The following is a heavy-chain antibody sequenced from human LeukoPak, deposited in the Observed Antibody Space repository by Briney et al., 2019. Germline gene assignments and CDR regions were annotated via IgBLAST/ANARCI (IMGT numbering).Heavy chain of an antibody. CDR2: ISYDGSNK. V-gene: IGHV3-30*04. J-gene: IGHJ6*02. D-gene: IGHD2-2*01. CDR1: GFTFSSYA. CDR3: ARDLGCSSTSCPLPLNYYYYYGMDV. Sequence: GGSLRLSCAASGFTFSSYAMHWVRQAPGKGLGWVAVISYDGSNKYYADSVKGRFTISRDNSKNTLYLQMNSLRAEDTAVYYCARDLGCSSTSCPLPLNYYYYYGMDVWGQGTTVTVSS.